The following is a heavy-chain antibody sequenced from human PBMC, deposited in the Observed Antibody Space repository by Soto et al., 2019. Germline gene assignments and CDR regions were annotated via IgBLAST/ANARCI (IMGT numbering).Heavy chain of an antibody. CDR1: GFTFSSYG. D-gene: IGHD3-22*01. Sequence: PGGSLRLSCAASGFTFSSYGMHWVRQAPGKGLEWVAVISYDGSNKYYADSVKGRFTISRDNSKNTLYLQMNSLRAEDTAVYYCAKESSSSGPFDYWGQGTLVTVSS. V-gene: IGHV3-30*18. J-gene: IGHJ4*02. CDR2: ISYDGSNK. CDR3: AKESSSSGPFDY.